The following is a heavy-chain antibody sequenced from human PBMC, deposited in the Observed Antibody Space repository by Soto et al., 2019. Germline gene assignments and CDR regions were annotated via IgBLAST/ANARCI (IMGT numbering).Heavy chain of an antibody. CDR2: IRSKAYGGTP. V-gene: IGHV3-49*04. CDR1: GFTFGDYA. J-gene: IGHJ4*02. CDR3: TRLPRHPLPPFDF. Sequence: EVQLVESGGGLVKPGRSLTLSCTASGFTFGDYALSWVRRAPGKGLEWVGSIRSKAYGGTPEYAASVKGRFSISRDDSTSIAYLQMNSLKTEDAAVYYCTRLPRHPLPPFDFWGQGTLVTVSS.